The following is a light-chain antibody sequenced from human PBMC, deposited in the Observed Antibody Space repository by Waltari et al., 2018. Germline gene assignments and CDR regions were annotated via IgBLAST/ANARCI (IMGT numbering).Light chain of an antibody. CDR2: GNI. Sequence: QSVLTQPPSVSGAPGQTVTISCTGSSSNIGAGYDVHWYQQFPGTAPKLLIYGNINRPSGVPDRLSGSKSGTSASLAITGLQAEDEADYYCQSYDSSLSGYIFGPVTTVTVL. V-gene: IGLV1-40*01. CDR3: QSYDSSLSGYI. CDR1: SSNIGAGYD. J-gene: IGLJ1*01.